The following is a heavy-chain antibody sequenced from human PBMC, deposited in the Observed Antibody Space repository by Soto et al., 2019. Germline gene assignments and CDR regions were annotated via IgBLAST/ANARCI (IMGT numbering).Heavy chain of an antibody. CDR2: INGDGTTT. Sequence: EVHVVESGGGSVQPGGSLRLSCAASGFTFSSSWMNWVRQGPGKGLLWVSGINGDGTTTGYADSVKGRFTIPRDNAKNTLYMQMNSLTAEDTAVYFCARGSSDWGQGTLVTVSS. CDR1: GFTFSSSW. CDR3: ARGSSD. V-gene: IGHV3-74*01. J-gene: IGHJ4*02.